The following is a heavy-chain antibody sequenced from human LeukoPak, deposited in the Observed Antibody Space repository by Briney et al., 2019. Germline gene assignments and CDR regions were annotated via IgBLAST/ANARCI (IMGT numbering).Heavy chain of an antibody. Sequence: TGGSLRLSCAASGFTFSSYAMSWVRQAPGKGLEWVSAISGSGGSTYYADSVKGRFTISRDNSKNTLYLQMYSLRAEDTAVYYCAKDSGFTMVPTGLRQCPWFDPWGQGTLVTVSS. J-gene: IGHJ5*02. D-gene: IGHD3-10*01. CDR2: ISGSGGST. CDR1: GFTFSSYA. V-gene: IGHV3-23*01. CDR3: AKDSGFTMVPTGLRQCPWFDP.